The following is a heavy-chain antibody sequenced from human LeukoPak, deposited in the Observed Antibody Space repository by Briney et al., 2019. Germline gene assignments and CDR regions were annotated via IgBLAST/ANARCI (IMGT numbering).Heavy chain of an antibody. J-gene: IGHJ4*02. V-gene: IGHV3-9*01. D-gene: IGHD1-26*01. Sequence: GGSLRLSCAASGFTFDDYAMHWVRQAPGKGLEWVSGISWNSGSIGYADSVKGRFTISRDNAKNSLYLQMNSLRAEDTAVYYCARDHRVGATTGFDYWGQGTLVTVSS. CDR2: ISWNSGSI. CDR3: ARDHRVGATTGFDY. CDR1: GFTFDDYA.